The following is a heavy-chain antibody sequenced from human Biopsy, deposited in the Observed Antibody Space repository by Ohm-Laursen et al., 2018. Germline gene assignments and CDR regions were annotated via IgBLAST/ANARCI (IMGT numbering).Heavy chain of an antibody. D-gene: IGHD2-15*01. CDR3: ARDCNGDNCGVDF. CDR1: GGTLITYA. CDR2: IIPLIGLT. V-gene: IGHV1-69*04. Sequence: GASVKVSCKASGGTLITYAINWVRQAPGQGLECMGRIIPLIGLTNYAQKFQGRVTITADKFTNTVYMELSSLRSDDTAVYFCARDCNGDNCGVDFWGQGTLVTVS. J-gene: IGHJ4*02.